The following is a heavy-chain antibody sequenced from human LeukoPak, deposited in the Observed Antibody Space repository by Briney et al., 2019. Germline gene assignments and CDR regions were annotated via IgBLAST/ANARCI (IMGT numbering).Heavy chain of an antibody. J-gene: IGHJ4*02. CDR1: GFTFSSYS. CDR2: ISGSGGST. V-gene: IGHV3-23*01. CDR3: AKDQGGWYAY. D-gene: IGHD6-19*01. Sequence: GGSLRLSCAASGFTFSSYSMNGVRQAPGRGLEWVSAISGSGGSTYYADSVKGRFTISRDNSKNTLYLQMNSLRAEDTAVYHCAKDQGGWYAYWGQGTLVTVSS.